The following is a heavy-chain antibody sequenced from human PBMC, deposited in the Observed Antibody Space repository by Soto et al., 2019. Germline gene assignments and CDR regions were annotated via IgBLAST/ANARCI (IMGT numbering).Heavy chain of an antibody. CDR1: GYTFTGYY. J-gene: IGHJ4*02. CDR2: INPNSGDT. Sequence: ASVKVSCKASGYTFTGYYMHWVRQAPGQGLGWMGWINPNSGDTQYAQKFQGRVTMTRDTSISTAYMELSRLTSDDTAVFYCARPTLERLFDYWGQGTLVTVSS. D-gene: IGHD1-1*01. CDR3: ARPTLERLFDY. V-gene: IGHV1-2*02.